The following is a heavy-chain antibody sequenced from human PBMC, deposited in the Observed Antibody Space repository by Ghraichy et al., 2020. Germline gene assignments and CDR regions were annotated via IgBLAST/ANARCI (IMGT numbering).Heavy chain of an antibody. J-gene: IGHJ5*02. V-gene: IGHV3-7*03. CDR2: IKEDGSEK. CDR3: VLSLERSDWFGP. CDR1: AFTISSYW. Sequence: GGSLRLSCTASAFTISSYWMSWVRQGPEKGLEWLAKIKEDGSEKYYLDSVKGRFTISRDNAKNSLFLQMNSLRVEDTAVYYCVLSLERSDWFGPWGQGTLVTVSS. D-gene: IGHD1-1*01.